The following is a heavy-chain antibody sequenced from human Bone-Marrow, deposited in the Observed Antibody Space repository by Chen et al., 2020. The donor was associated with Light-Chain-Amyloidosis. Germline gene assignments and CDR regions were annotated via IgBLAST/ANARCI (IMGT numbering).Heavy chain of an antibody. D-gene: IGHD3-10*01. J-gene: IGHJ4*02. CDR2: ISWNSDSV. CDR1: GFKFDDYA. Sequence: EVQLVESGGGLVQPGRSLRLSCAASGFKFDDYAMYWVRQAPGKGLEWVSYISWNSDSVGYADSVSGRFTISRDNAKNSLYLQMNSLRAEDTAFYYCAKDKNRGSYYPLGLADWGQGTLVTVSS. V-gene: IGHV3-9*01. CDR3: AKDKNRGSYYPLGLAD.